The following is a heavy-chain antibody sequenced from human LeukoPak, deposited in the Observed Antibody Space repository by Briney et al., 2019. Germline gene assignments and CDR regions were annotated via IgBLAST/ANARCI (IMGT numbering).Heavy chain of an antibody. CDR3: SKFMGSRVCDY. J-gene: IGHJ4*02. CDR1: GFTFSSYA. CDR2: ISGSGGST. Sequence: GASLRLSCAASGFTFSSYAMSWVRQAPGKGLEWVSAISGSGGSTYYADSVKGRFTISRDNSKNTLYLQMNSLRAEDTAVYYCSKFMGSRVCDYWGQGTLVTVSS. V-gene: IGHV3-23*01. D-gene: IGHD6-13*01.